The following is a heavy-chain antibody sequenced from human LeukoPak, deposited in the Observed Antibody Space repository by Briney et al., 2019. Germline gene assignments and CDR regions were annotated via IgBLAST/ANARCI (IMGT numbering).Heavy chain of an antibody. Sequence: SETLSLTCAVSADSFSSHYWTWIRQPPGKGLEWIGYISYIGSTNYNTSLKSRVTISIDTSKNQFSLKLSSVTAADTAVYYCARGYSSGWYDYYYGMDVWGQGTTVTVSS. V-gene: IGHV4-59*11. CDR3: ARGYSSGWYDYYYGMDV. J-gene: IGHJ6*02. CDR1: ADSFSSHY. D-gene: IGHD6-19*01. CDR2: ISYIGST.